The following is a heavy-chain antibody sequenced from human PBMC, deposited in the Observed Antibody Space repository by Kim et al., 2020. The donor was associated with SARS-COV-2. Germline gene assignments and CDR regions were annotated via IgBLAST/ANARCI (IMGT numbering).Heavy chain of an antibody. Sequence: SETLSLTCAVYGGSFSGYYWSWIRQPPGKGLEWIGEINHSGSTNYNPSLKSRVTISVDTSKNQFSLKLSTVTAADTAVYYCARVAYSGSQGDYWGQGTLVTVSS. D-gene: IGHD1-26*01. CDR2: INHSGST. CDR3: ARVAYSGSQGDY. J-gene: IGHJ4*02. V-gene: IGHV4-34*01. CDR1: GGSFSGYY.